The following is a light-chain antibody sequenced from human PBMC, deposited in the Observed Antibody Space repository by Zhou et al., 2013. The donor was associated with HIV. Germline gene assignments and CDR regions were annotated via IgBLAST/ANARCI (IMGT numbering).Light chain of an antibody. V-gene: IGKV3-11*01. Sequence: EIVLTQSPATLSLSPGERATLSCRASQSASTYLAWYQHKPGQPPRLLIYDASNRATGIPARFTGSGSGTAFTLTITSLEPEDFAVYYCQLRSNWPPSITFGQGTRLESK. J-gene: IGKJ5*01. CDR2: DAS. CDR1: QSASTY. CDR3: QLRSNWPPSIT.